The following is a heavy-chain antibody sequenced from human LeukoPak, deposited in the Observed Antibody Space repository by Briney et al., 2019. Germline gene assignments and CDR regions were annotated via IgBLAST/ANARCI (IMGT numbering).Heavy chain of an antibody. Sequence: SETLSLTCTVSGGSISSYYWSWIRQPPGKGLEWIGHIYYSGSTNYNPSLKSRVTISVDTSKNQFSLKLSSVTAADTAVYYCARRAYYYYDMDVWGQGTTVTVSS. J-gene: IGHJ6*02. CDR1: GGSISSYY. V-gene: IGHV4-59*08. CDR2: IYYSGST. CDR3: ARRAYYYYDMDV.